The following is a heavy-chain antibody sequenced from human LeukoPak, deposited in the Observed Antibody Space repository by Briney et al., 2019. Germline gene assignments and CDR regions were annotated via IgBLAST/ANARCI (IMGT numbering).Heavy chain of an antibody. CDR1: GFTFLNYT. V-gene: IGHV3-21*01. CDR3: ARFGEYYGSGSYYNYYMDV. D-gene: IGHD3-10*01. J-gene: IGHJ6*03. Sequence: GGSLRLSCAASGFTFLNYTMNWVRQAPGKGLEWVSCISSSSSYIYYADSVKGRFTISRDNAKNSLFLQMNSLRAEDTAVYYCARFGEYYGSGSYYNYYMDVWGKGTTVTVSS. CDR2: ISSSSSYI.